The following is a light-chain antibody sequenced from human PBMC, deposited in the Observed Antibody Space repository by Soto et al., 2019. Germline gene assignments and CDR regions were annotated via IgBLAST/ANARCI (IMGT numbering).Light chain of an antibody. V-gene: IGLV2-23*01. J-gene: IGLJ2*01. CDR2: EGS. CDR1: SSDVGSYNL. CDR3: CSYAGSRSVV. Sequence: QSALTQPASVSGSPGQSITISCTGTSSDVGSYNLVSWYQQQPGKAPKLMIYEGSKRPSGVSNRFSGSKSGNTASLTISGLQAEDESDYYCCSYAGSRSVVFGGGTQLTVL.